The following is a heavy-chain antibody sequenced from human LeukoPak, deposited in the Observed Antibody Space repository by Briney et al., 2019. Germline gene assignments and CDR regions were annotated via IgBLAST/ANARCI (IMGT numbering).Heavy chain of an antibody. CDR2: FDPEDGET. Sequence: ASVKVSCKVSGYTLTELSMHWVRQAPGKGLEWMGGFDPEDGETIYAQKFQGRVTMTEDTSTDTAYMELSSLRSEDTAVYYCARAVASGYGSDYWGQGTLVTASS. V-gene: IGHV1-24*01. D-gene: IGHD3-10*01. J-gene: IGHJ4*02. CDR1: GYTLTELS. CDR3: ARAVASGYGSDY.